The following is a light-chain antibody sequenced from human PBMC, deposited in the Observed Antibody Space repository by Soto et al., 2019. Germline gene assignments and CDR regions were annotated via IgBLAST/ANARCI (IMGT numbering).Light chain of an antibody. J-gene: IGKJ2*01. CDR1: ESVRSN. V-gene: IGKV3-15*01. CDR2: DAS. Sequence: DIVMTQSPDTLSVSPGERATLSCRASESVRSNLAWYHQQRGQAPRLVIYDASTRATGVPARISGSGSGTEFTLSIRSLQSEDLGVYYCQQYNHWPPTTFGQGTKLEIK. CDR3: QQYNHWPPTT.